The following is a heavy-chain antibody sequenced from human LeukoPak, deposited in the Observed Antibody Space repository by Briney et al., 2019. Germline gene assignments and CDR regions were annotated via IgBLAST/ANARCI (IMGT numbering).Heavy chain of an antibody. CDR3: ARAYCGGDCYSTAFDI. J-gene: IGHJ3*02. V-gene: IGHV4-59*01. CDR2: IFSSGST. CDR1: GGSLSSYY. D-gene: IGHD2-21*02. Sequence: SETLSLTCSVSGGSLSSYYWNWIRQSPGKGLEWIGYIFSSGSTNYNPSLKSRVTISVDTSKNQFSLKLSSVTAADTAVYYCARAYCGGDCYSTAFDIWGQGTMVTVSS.